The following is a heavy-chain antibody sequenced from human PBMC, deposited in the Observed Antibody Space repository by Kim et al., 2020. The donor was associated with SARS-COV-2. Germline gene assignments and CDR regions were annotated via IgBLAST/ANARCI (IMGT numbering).Heavy chain of an antibody. CDR3: AKVIGQLDY. J-gene: IGHJ4*02. CDR2: ISASGDST. Sequence: GGSLRPSCAASGITFSSNALSWVRQAPGKGLEWVSSISASGDSTNYADSVKGRFTISRDNSKNTLYLQMDSLRVEDTAIYYCAKVIGQLDYWGQGTLVTV. D-gene: IGHD6-6*01. CDR1: GITFSSNA. V-gene: IGHV3-23*01.